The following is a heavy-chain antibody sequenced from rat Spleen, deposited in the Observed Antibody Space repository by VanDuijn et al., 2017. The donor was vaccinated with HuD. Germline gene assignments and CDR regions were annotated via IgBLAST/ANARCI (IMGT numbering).Heavy chain of an antibody. CDR3: ARRHYGYTDYFDY. J-gene: IGHJ2*01. CDR2: ITNTGGST. CDR1: GFTFNNYW. V-gene: IGHV5-31*01. Sequence: EVQLVKSGGGLVQPGRSLKLSCVASGFTFNNYWMTWIRQAPGKGLEWVASITNTGGSTYYRDSVRGRFTISRDDAKSTLSLQMDSLRSEDTATYYCARRHYGYTDYFDYWGQGSWSQSPQ. D-gene: IGHD1-9*01.